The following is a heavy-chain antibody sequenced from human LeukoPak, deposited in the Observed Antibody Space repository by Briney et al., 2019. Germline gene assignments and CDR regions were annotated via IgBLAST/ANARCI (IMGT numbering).Heavy chain of an antibody. D-gene: IGHD5/OR15-5a*01. CDR2: ISHIGTI. Sequence: SETLSLTCTISGDSIDPYSWSWIRQPPGKELEWTGYISHIGTIKYNTSLMSRVSMGLDKPNNEFSLSLRSVTATDTALYFCARHQGSTVFNYWGRGVPVIVSS. V-gene: IGHV4-59*08. CDR1: GDSIDPYS. CDR3: ARHQGSTVFNY. J-gene: IGHJ1*01.